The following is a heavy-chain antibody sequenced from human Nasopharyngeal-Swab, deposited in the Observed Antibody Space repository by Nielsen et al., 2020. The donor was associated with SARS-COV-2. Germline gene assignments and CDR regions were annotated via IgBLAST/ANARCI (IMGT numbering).Heavy chain of an antibody. CDR1: GGSISSYY. Sequence: SETLSLTCTVSGGSISSYYWSWIRQPPGKGLEWIGYIYYSGSTNYNPSLKSRVTISVDTSKNQFSLKLSSVTAADTAVYYCARKGIGSLWFGELYYAFDIWGQGTMVTVSS. J-gene: IGHJ3*02. V-gene: IGHV4-59*13. D-gene: IGHD3-10*01. CDR2: IYYSGST. CDR3: ARKGIGSLWFGELYYAFDI.